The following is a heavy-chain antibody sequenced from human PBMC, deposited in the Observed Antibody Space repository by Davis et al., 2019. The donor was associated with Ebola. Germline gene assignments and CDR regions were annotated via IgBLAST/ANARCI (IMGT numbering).Heavy chain of an antibody. J-gene: IGHJ6*04. Sequence: GESLKISCEASGFTFSSYAMHWVRQSPGKGLEWVAVIKYDGSNKYYADSVWGRFTISRDDSKNTLYLQMNSLRPDDTAVYFCAKVGVAAVNGAYYYFYGMDVWGKGTTVTVSS. CDR3: AKVGVAAVNGAYYYFYGMDV. CDR2: IKYDGSNK. V-gene: IGHV3-30*02. D-gene: IGHD6-13*01. CDR1: GFTFSSYA.